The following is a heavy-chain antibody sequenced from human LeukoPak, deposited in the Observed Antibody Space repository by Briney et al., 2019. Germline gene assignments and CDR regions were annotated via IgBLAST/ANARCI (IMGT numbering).Heavy chain of an antibody. CDR3: ARDALVVGSYYSRYFDY. Sequence: GGSLRLSCAASGFTFSSYSMNWVRQAPGKGLEWVSSISSSSSYIYYADSVKGRFTISRDNAKNSLYLQMNSLRAEDTAVYYCARDALVVGSYYSRYFDYWGQGTLITVSS. CDR2: ISSSSSYI. D-gene: IGHD1-26*01. CDR1: GFTFSSYS. J-gene: IGHJ4*02. V-gene: IGHV3-21*01.